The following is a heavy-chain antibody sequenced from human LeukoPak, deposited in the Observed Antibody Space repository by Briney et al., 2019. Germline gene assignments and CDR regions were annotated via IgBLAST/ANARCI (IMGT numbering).Heavy chain of an antibody. J-gene: IGHJ3*02. D-gene: IGHD1-26*01. CDR2: ISWNSGSI. Sequence: GRSLRLSCAASGFTFDDYAMHWVRQAPGKGLEWVSGISWNSGSIGYADSVKGRFTISGDNAKNSLYLQMNSLRAGDMALYYCAKAGGSYWESGAFDIWGQGTMVTVSS. CDR1: GFTFDDYA. V-gene: IGHV3-9*03. CDR3: AKAGGSYWESGAFDI.